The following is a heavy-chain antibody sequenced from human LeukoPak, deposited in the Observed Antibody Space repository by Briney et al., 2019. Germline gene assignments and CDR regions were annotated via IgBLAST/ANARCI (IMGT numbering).Heavy chain of an antibody. CDR1: GFTFSSYS. D-gene: IGHD2-21*01. CDR3: AKAGGSIPYSFDY. J-gene: IGHJ4*02. V-gene: IGHV3-48*01. Sequence: PAGGSLRLSCAASGFTFSSYSMNWVRQAPGKGLEWVSYISSSSSTIYYADSVKGRFTISRDNAKNSLYLQMNSLRAEDTAVYYCAKAGGSIPYSFDYWGQGTLVTVSS. CDR2: ISSSSSTI.